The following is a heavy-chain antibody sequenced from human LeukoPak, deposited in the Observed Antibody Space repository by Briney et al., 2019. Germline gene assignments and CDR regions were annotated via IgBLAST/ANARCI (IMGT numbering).Heavy chain of an antibody. CDR3: ARAFMVRGVNEYGGYLDY. CDR1: GGSFSGYY. V-gene: IGHV4-34*01. CDR2: INHSGST. D-gene: IGHD3-10*01. Sequence: SETLSLTCAVYGGSFSGYYWSWIRQPPGKGLEWIGEINHSGSTNYNPSLKSRVTISVDTSKNQFSLKLSSVTAADTAVYYCARAFMVRGVNEYGGYLDYWGQGTLVTVSS. J-gene: IGHJ4*02.